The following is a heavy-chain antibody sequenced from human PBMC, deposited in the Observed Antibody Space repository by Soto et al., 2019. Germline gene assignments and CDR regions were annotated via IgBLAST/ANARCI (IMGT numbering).Heavy chain of an antibody. Sequence: PSETLSLTCTVSGGSISSYYWSWIRQPPGKGLERIGYIYYSGSTNYNPSLESRVTISVDTSKNQFSLKLSSVTAADTAVYYCAASGDYIWGSYRHPGHFDYWGQGTLVTVSS. J-gene: IGHJ4*02. V-gene: IGHV4-59*01. CDR1: GGSISSYY. CDR2: IYYSGST. D-gene: IGHD3-16*02. CDR3: AASGDYIWGSYRHPGHFDY.